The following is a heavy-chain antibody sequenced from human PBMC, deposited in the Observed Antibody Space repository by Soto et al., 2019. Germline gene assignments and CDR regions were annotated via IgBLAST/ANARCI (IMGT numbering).Heavy chain of an antibody. D-gene: IGHD2-2*01. J-gene: IGHJ2*01. V-gene: IGHV4-59*01. CDR1: GGSISTYY. CDR3: ARDSRAMRIFDL. Sequence: QVQLQESGPGLVKPSETLSLTCTVSGGSISTYYWNWIRQPPGKGLEWIGDIYYSGSTTYNPSLKRRVTLSVDTSTNQFSLKLTSVTAADTAVYFCARDSRAMRIFDLWGRGTLVTVSS. CDR2: IYYSGST.